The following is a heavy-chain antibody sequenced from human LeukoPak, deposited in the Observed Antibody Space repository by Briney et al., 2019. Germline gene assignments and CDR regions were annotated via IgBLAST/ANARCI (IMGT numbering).Heavy chain of an antibody. D-gene: IGHD2-15*01. Sequence: SETLSLTCTVSGDSISSGRYYWSWIRQPAGKGLEWIGRIYTSGTTNYNPSLKSRVTISLDTSKNHFSLRLTSVTAADTAVYYCARRNGGMGGYFDWGQGTLVTVSS. CDR3: ARRNGGMGGYFD. CDR2: IYTSGTT. J-gene: IGHJ4*02. CDR1: GDSISSGRYY. V-gene: IGHV4-61*02.